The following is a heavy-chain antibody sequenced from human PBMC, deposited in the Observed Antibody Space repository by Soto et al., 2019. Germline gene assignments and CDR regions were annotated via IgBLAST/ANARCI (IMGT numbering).Heavy chain of an antibody. CDR2: ISHDGSNK. V-gene: IGHV3-30*18. J-gene: IGHJ6*02. CDR1: GFTFSSYG. Sequence: QVQLVESGGGVVQPGRSLRLSCAASGFTFSSYGMHWVRQAPGKGLEWVAVISHDGSNKYFADSVKGRFTISRDNSQNTLYLQMNSVRAEDTAVYYWAKRILAVAGYVHGMDVWGQGTTVTVSS. CDR3: AKRILAVAGYVHGMDV. D-gene: IGHD6-19*01.